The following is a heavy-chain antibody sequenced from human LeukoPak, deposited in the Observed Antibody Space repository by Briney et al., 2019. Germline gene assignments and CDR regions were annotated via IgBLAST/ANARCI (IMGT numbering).Heavy chain of an antibody. J-gene: IGHJ5*01. D-gene: IGHD2/OR15-2a*01. CDR2: ISGSGRTI. V-gene: IGHV3-48*03. CDR3: ARGVYGRFDS. Sequence: GGSLRLSCAASGFTFDAYEINWVRQAPGKGLEWVSYISGSGRTIYYADFVKGRFTISWDNAKNSVYLQMNRLRAEDTAVYYCARGVYGRFDSWGQGTLVTVSS. CDR1: GFTFDAYE.